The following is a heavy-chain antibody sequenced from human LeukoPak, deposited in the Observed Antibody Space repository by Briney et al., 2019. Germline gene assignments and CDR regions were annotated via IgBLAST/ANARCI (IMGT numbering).Heavy chain of an antibody. CDR2: IIPILGTA. J-gene: IGHJ4*02. CDR1: GGTFSTFA. CDR3: ATSPTGYSPGY. Sequence: SVTVSCKASGGTFSTFALSWVRQTPGQGPDWMGGIIPILGTANYAQKFQGRVMITADESTSTAYMELSSLTSEDTAVYYCATSPTGYSPGYWGQGTLVTVSS. V-gene: IGHV1-69*13. D-gene: IGHD4-23*01.